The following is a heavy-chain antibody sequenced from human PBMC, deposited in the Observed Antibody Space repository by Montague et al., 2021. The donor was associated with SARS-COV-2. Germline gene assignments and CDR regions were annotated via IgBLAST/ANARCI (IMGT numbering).Heavy chain of an antibody. J-gene: IGHJ4*02. CDR1: GGSFSDYP. D-gene: IGHD6-25*01. V-gene: IGHV4-34*01. CDR2: IRHSGAT. CDR3: ARGAPGF. Sequence: SETLSLTCAVYGGSFSDYPWTWIRQPPGKGLQWIGQIRHSGATKYNPSLESRLTKSVDTSKNQFSLKLSSVTAADTAVYYCARGAPGFWGQGSLVTVSS.